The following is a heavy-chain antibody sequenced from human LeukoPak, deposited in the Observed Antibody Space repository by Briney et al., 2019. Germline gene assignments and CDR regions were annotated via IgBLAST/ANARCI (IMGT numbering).Heavy chain of an antibody. CDR3: ARDGLTGRTDGTLDH. Sequence: GGSLRLSCAASGFTFSSYSMYWVRQAPGKGLEWVTLILYDGSKKYYTDSVRGRFTISRDDSKNTLYLQMNSLRPEDTAIYYCARDGLTGRTDGTLDHWGQGTLVTVSS. V-gene: IGHV3-30*03. CDR1: GFTFSSYS. D-gene: IGHD1-20*01. J-gene: IGHJ4*02. CDR2: ILYDGSKK.